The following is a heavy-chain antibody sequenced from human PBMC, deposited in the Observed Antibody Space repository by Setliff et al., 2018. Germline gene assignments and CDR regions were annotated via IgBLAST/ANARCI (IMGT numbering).Heavy chain of an antibody. D-gene: IGHD3-16*01. CDR1: GGSFSGYY. CDR3: ARVGFGGPIYGGNSYAFDI. CDR2: IYTSGST. V-gene: IGHV4-59*10. Sequence: NPSETLSLTCAVYGGSFSGYYWSWIRQPAGKGLEWIGHIYTSGSTNYNPSLKSRVTISVDKSKNQFSLKLSSVTAADTAVYYCARVGFGGPIYGGNSYAFDIWGQGTMVTVSS. J-gene: IGHJ3*02.